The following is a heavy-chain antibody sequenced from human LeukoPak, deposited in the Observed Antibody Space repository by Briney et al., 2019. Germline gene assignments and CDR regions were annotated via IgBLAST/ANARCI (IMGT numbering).Heavy chain of an antibody. CDR2: INHSGST. D-gene: IGHD2-15*01. CDR1: GFTVSSNY. CDR3: ARGGGGYYDY. V-gene: IGHV4-34*01. J-gene: IGHJ4*02. Sequence: GSLRLSCAASGFTVSSNYMSWIRQPPGKGLEWIGEINHSGSTNYNPSLKSRVTISVDTSKNQFSLKLSSVTAADTAVYYCARGGGGYYDYWGQGTLVTVSS.